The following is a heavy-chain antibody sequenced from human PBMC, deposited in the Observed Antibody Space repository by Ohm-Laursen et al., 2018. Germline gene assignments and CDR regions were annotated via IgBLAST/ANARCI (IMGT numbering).Heavy chain of an antibody. Sequence: TQTLTLTYTFSGFSLSTSGMCVSWIRQPPGKALEWLARIDWDDDKYYSTSLKTRLTISKDTSKNQVVLTMTNMDPVDTATYYCARSYPYGPLWYFDYWGQGTLVTVSS. CDR3: ARSYPYGPLWYFDY. J-gene: IGHJ4*02. D-gene: IGHD4-17*01. CDR1: GFSLSTSGMC. CDR2: IDWDDDK. V-gene: IGHV2-70*11.